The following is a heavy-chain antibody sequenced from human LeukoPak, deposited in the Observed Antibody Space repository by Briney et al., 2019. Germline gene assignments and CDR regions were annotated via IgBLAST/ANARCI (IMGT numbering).Heavy chain of an antibody. J-gene: IGHJ4*02. CDR1: GYTFTGYY. CDR3: ARDLIVVVPGAAFDY. CDR2: INPNSGGT. V-gene: IGHV1-2*02. D-gene: IGHD2-2*01. Sequence: AASVKVSCKASGYTFTGYYMHWVRQAPGQGLEWMGWINPNSGGTNYAQKFQGRVTMTRGTSISTAYMELSRLRSDDTAVYYCARDLIVVVPGAAFDYWGQGTPVSVSS.